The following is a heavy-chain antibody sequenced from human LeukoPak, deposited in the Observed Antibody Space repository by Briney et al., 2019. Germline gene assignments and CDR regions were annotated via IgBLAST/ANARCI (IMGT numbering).Heavy chain of an antibody. CDR3: AKTAGYSSGWYDY. D-gene: IGHD6-19*01. CDR1: GFIFSTYG. Sequence: GGSLRLSCAASGFIFSTYGMHWVRQAPGKGLEWVAFIRYDGNNKYYADSVKGRFTISRDNSKNTLYLQMNSLRAEDTAVYYCAKTAGYSSGWYDYWGQGTLVTVSS. J-gene: IGHJ4*02. CDR2: IRYDGNNK. V-gene: IGHV3-30*02.